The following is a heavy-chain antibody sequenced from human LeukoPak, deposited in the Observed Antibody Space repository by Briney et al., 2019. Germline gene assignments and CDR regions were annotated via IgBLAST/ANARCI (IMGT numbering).Heavy chain of an antibody. CDR1: GFSFSSNW. CDR3: TRGSSGRDYPFDL. J-gene: IGHJ4*02. V-gene: IGHV3-74*01. Sequence: GGSLRLSCAASGFSFSSNWMHWVRQSPGEGLVWVSRINTVGDRANYVDSVKGRFTISRDNTKDTLFLQMDSLRVDDTAVYFCTRGSSGRDYPFDLWGQGTLVTVSS. CDR2: INTVGDRA. D-gene: IGHD6-6*01.